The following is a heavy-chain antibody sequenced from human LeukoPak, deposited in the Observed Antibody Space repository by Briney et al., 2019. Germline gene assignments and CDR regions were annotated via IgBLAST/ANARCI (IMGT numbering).Heavy chain of an antibody. CDR3: ARGMVAGYYYYYYGMDV. Sequence: PGGSLRLSCAASGFTFSRYWMHWVRPAPGKGLVWVSRINSDGSSTSYADSVKGRFTISRDNAKNTLYLQMNSLRAEDTAVYYCARGMVAGYYYYYYGMDVWGQGTTVTVSS. CDR2: INSDGSST. D-gene: IGHD6-19*01. V-gene: IGHV3-74*01. J-gene: IGHJ6*02. CDR1: GFTFSRYW.